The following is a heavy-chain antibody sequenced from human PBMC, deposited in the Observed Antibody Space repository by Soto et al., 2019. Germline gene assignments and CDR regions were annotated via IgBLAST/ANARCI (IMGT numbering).Heavy chain of an antibody. J-gene: IGHJ3*02. CDR1: GYTFTSYD. D-gene: IGHD5-12*01. Sequence: QVQLVQSGAEVKKPGASVKVSCKASGYTFTSYDITWVRQATGQGLEWMGWMNPNSGNTAYAQKFQGRVTMTRTTSISTAYMELSSLRSEDPAVYYWARGQGAGYNTGAFDIWGQGTMVTVSS. CDR3: ARGQGAGYNTGAFDI. V-gene: IGHV1-8*01. CDR2: MNPNSGNT.